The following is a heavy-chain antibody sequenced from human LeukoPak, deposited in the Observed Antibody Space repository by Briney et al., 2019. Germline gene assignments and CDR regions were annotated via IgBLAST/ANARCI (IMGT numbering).Heavy chain of an antibody. Sequence: PGGSLRLSCAASGFTFSSYGMHWVRQAPGKGLEWVAFIRYDGSNKYYADSVKGRFTISRDNSKNTLYLQMNSLRAEDTAVYYCAKANCSGGSCYTDYWGQGPLVTVSS. CDR3: AKANCSGGSCYTDY. D-gene: IGHD2-15*01. J-gene: IGHJ4*02. CDR1: GFTFSSYG. V-gene: IGHV3-30*02. CDR2: IRYDGSNK.